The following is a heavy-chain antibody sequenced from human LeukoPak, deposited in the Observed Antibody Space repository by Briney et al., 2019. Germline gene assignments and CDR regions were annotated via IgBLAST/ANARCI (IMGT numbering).Heavy chain of an antibody. Sequence: SETLSLTCTVSGGSISSSSYYWGWIRQPPGKGLEWIGSIYYSGSTYYNPSLKSRVTISVDTSKNQFSLKLSSETAADTAVYYCARGAYYYDSSGSYYYYYYMDVWGKGTTVTVSS. V-gene: IGHV4-39*07. J-gene: IGHJ6*03. CDR3: ARGAYYYDSSGSYYYYYYMDV. D-gene: IGHD3-22*01. CDR1: GGSISSSSYY. CDR2: IYYSGST.